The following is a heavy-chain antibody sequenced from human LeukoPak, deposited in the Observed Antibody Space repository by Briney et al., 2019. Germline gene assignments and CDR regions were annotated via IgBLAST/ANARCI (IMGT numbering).Heavy chain of an antibody. CDR1: GGSISSYY. CDR2: IYYSGST. V-gene: IGHV4-59*01. Sequence: SETLSLTCTVPGGSISSYYWSWIRQPPGKGLEWIGYIYYSGSTNYNPSLKSRVTISVDTSKNQFSLKLSSVTAADTAVYYCARAVREYSSSWYLAFQHWGQGTLVTVSS. D-gene: IGHD6-13*01. CDR3: ARAVREYSSSWYLAFQH. J-gene: IGHJ1*01.